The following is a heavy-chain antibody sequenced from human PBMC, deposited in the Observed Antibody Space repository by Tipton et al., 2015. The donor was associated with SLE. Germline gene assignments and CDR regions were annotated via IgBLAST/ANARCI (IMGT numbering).Heavy chain of an antibody. D-gene: IGHD2-15*01. CDR3: ARDPKTPDAFDI. J-gene: IGHJ3*02. CDR2: INHSGST. V-gene: IGHV4-34*10. Sequence: LRLSCAVYGGSFSGYYWSWIRQPPGKGLEWIGEINHSGSTNYNPSLRSRLTISVDTSRNQFSLKLNSLTAADTAVYYCARDPKTPDAFDIWGQGTMVTVSS. CDR1: GGSFSGYY.